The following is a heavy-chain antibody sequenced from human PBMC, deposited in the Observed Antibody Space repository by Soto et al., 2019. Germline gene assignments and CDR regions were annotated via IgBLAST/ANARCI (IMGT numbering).Heavy chain of an antibody. J-gene: IGHJ4*02. CDR2: INPNSGGT. CDR3: ARGPEYCSGGSCYPMVYIDY. Sequence: ASVKVSCKASGYTFTGYYMHWVRQAPGQGLEWMGWINPNSGGTNYAQKFQGWVTMARDTSISTAYMELSRLRSDDTAVYYCARGPEYCSGGSCYPMVYIDYWGQGTLVTVSS. CDR1: GYTFTGYY. V-gene: IGHV1-2*04. D-gene: IGHD2-15*01.